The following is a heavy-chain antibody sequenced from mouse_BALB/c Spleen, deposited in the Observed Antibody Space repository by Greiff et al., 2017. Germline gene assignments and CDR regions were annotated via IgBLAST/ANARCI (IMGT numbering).Heavy chain of an antibody. V-gene: IGHV2-6-7*01. D-gene: IGHD2-1*01. CDR1: GFSLTGYG. Sequence: VQLQQSGPGLVAPSQSLSITCTVSGFSLTGYGVNWVRQPPGKGLEWLGMIWGDGSTDYNSALKSRLSISKDNSKSQVYLKMNSLQTDDTARYYCAREGNPYYAMDYWGQGTSVTVSS. CDR2: IWGDGST. CDR3: AREGNPYYAMDY. J-gene: IGHJ4*01.